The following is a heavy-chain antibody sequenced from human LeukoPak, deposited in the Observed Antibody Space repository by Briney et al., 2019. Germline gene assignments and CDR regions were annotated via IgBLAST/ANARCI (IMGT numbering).Heavy chain of an antibody. Sequence: GGSLRLSCAASGFTFSSYSMNWVRQAPGKGLEWVSLISSDGYSTYYADSVKGRFTISRDNSKNSLYLQMNSLRTEDTALYYCAKGSVDTAMATDYWGQGTLVTVSS. CDR3: AKGSVDTAMATDY. V-gene: IGHV3-43*01. J-gene: IGHJ4*02. CDR2: ISSDGYST. CDR1: GFTFSSYS. D-gene: IGHD5-18*01.